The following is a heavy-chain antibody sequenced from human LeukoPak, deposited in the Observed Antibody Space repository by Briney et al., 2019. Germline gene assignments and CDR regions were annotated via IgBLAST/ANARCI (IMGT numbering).Heavy chain of an antibody. Sequence: SETLSLTCTVSGGSISSGGYYWSWIRQPPGKGLEWIGYIYYSGSTNYNPSLKSRVTISVDTSKNQFSLKLSSVTAADTAVYYCARALTGDYFDYWGQGTLVTVSS. J-gene: IGHJ4*02. V-gene: IGHV4-61*08. D-gene: IGHD7-27*01. CDR1: GGSISSGGYY. CDR3: ARALTGDYFDY. CDR2: IYYSGST.